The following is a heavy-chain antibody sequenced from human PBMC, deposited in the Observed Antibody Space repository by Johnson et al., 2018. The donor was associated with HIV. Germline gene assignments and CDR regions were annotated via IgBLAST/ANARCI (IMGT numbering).Heavy chain of an antibody. CDR3: AKDLPSGWDGGDAFDI. D-gene: IGHD6-19*01. V-gene: IGHV3-30*02. Sequence: QVQLVESGGGVVQPGGSLRLSCAVSGFTFSSYGMHWVRQAPGKVLEWVAFIQYDGSNKYYADSVQGRFTISRDNSKNTLYLQMNSLRPEDTAVYYCAKDLPSGWDGGDAFDIWGQGTMVIVSS. J-gene: IGHJ3*02. CDR1: GFTFSSYG. CDR2: IQYDGSNK.